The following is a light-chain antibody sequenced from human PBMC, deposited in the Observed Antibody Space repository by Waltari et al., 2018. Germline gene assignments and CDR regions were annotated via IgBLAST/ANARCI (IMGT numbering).Light chain of an antibody. Sequence: DIQMTQSPSSLSASVGDRVSITCQASQDISNYLHWYQHKPGKAPKLLIYDASNLETGVPSRFSGGGSGTHFTFTISSLQPEDIAIYYGQQYDNRPPTFGQGTRLEIK. V-gene: IGKV1-33*01. CDR3: QQYDNRPPT. J-gene: IGKJ5*01. CDR1: QDISNY. CDR2: DAS.